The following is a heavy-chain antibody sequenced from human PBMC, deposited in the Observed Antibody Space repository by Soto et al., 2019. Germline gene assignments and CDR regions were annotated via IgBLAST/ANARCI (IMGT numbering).Heavy chain of an antibody. CDR2: IKEDGIQK. V-gene: IGHV3-7*01. CDR3: AREVWGPVD. Sequence: EVQLVESGGGLVQPGGSLRLSCEASGFTFTSYTTIWVRQSPGEGLEWLANIKEDGIQKNYVDSVKGRFTISRDNAKKSLYLQMNSLRVDDTAVYYCAREVWGPVDWGQGTLVTVSS. CDR1: GFTFTSYT. J-gene: IGHJ4*02. D-gene: IGHD7-27*01.